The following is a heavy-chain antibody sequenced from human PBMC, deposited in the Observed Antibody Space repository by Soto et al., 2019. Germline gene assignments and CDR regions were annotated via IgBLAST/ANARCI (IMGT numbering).Heavy chain of an antibody. CDR1: GFTFSSYG. J-gene: IGHJ6*02. V-gene: IGHV3-30*18. Sequence: QEKLVESGGGVDQPGRSLRLSCAASGFTFSSYGMHWVRQAPGKGLEWVALISYGGTDKYYVESVKGRFTVSRDNSKNTMYLQINSLRAEDMAMYYCAKDLREYFLSTNCLYDDYGMDVWCHGNTGAVSS. D-gene: IGHD2-2*01. CDR2: ISYGGTDK. CDR3: AKDLREYFLSTNCLYDDYGMDV.